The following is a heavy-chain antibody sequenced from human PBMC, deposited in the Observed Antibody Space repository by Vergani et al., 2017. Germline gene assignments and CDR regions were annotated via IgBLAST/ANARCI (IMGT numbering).Heavy chain of an antibody. CDR2: INPSGGST. Sequence: QVQLVQSGAEVKKPGASVKVSCKASGYTFTSYYMHWVRQAPGQGLEWMGIINPSGGSTSYAQKFQGRVTMTRDTSTSTVYMELSSLRSEDTAVYYCASAGGSYDYYSYLDVWGKGTTV. J-gene: IGHJ6*03. V-gene: IGHV1-46*03. CDR1: GYTFTSYY. D-gene: IGHD1-26*01. CDR3: ASAGGSYDYYSYLDV.